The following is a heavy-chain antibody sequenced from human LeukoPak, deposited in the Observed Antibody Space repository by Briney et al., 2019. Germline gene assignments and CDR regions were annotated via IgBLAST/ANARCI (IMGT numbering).Heavy chain of an antibody. Sequence: GGSLRLSCAASGFTFSGYAMSWVRQAPGKGLEWVSAISGSGGSTYYADSVKGRFTISRDNSKNTLYLQMNSLRAEDTAVYYCAKGTFWSGLLMSYWGQGTLVTVSS. V-gene: IGHV3-23*01. CDR2: ISGSGGST. D-gene: IGHD3-3*01. CDR3: AKGTFWSGLLMSY. CDR1: GFTFSGYA. J-gene: IGHJ4*02.